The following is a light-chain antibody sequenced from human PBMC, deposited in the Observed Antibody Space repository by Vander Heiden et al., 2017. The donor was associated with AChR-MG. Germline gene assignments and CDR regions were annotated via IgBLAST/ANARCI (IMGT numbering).Light chain of an antibody. CDR2: EVS. CDR3: SSYTGSNNWV. Sequence: QSALTPPPSASGSPGQSVTISCTGTSSDVGGYNYVSWYQQNPGKAPKLMICEVSERPSGVPDRFSGSKSGNTASLTVSGLQAEDEADYYCSSYTGSNNWVFGGGTKLTVL. CDR1: SSDVGGYNY. V-gene: IGLV2-8*01. J-gene: IGLJ2*01.